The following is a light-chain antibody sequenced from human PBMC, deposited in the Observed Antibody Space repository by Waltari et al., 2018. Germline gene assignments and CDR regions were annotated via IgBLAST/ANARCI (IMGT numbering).Light chain of an antibody. J-gene: IGLJ2*01. CDR2: NNN. CDR3: QSYDRSLSAVV. Sequence: QSVLTQPPSASGAPGQTVTTSSPGSRSNTGAGSDVPWYQHRPQGAPKLRIYNNNNRPSGVPDRFSGSKSGTSASLAITGLQVQDEAVYYCQSYDRSLSAVVFGGGTKVTVL. V-gene: IGLV1-40*01. CDR1: RSNTGAGSD.